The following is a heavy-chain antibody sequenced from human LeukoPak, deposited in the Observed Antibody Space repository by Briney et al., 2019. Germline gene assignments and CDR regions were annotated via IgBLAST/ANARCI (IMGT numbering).Heavy chain of an antibody. Sequence: ASVKVSCKASGYTYTNYGIGWVRQAPGQGLEWMGWISAYYGDTKYAEKVQGRVTMTKERSTSTAYMELSSLRSEDTAVYYCARAGTSRGYYYYMDVWGKGTTVTVSS. CDR1: GYTYTNYG. J-gene: IGHJ6*03. V-gene: IGHV1-18*01. CDR2: ISAYYGDT. D-gene: IGHD3-16*02. CDR3: ARAGTSRGYYYYMDV.